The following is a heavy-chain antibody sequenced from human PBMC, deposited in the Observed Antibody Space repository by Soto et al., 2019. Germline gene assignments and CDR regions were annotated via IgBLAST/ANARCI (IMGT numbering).Heavy chain of an antibody. D-gene: IGHD1-1*01. CDR1: GASVSRGSYY. V-gene: IGHV4-61*01. CDR3: ARGGGTPFM. J-gene: IGHJ3*02. CDR2: VYDSIYN. Sequence: QVHLQESGPGLVKPSETLSLTCTVSGASVSRGSYYWSWIRQPPGKGLEWIGYVYDSIYNAYRPSLRSRVTMSVATSNSQCSLRLRSVSAADTAVYYCARGGGTPFMWGQGTVVTVSA.